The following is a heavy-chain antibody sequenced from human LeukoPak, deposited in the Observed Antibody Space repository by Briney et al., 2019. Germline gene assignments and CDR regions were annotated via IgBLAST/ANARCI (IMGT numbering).Heavy chain of an antibody. V-gene: IGHV3-74*03. CDR3: VKGGHKLDIQTTHYYYGLDV. CDR1: GFTLSDHW. J-gene: IGHJ6*02. CDR2: VESDASRT. D-gene: IGHD5-12*01. Sequence: GGSLRLTCVASGFTLSDHWMYWVRQGPSRGLAHVSRVESDASRTTYADSVKGRFTISRDDAKNTMYLQMNSLRVEDTAVYYCVKGGHKLDIQTTHYYYGLDVWGQGTTVAVS.